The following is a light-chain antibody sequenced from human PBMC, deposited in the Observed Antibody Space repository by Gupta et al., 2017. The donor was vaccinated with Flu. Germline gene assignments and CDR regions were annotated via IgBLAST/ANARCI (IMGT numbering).Light chain of an antibody. CDR1: QSLVYSDGDSY. CDR2: KAS. J-gene: IGKJ1*01. CDR3: MHSTRWPWT. Sequence: DDVMPQSPLSRPVTLGQSASISCRSSQSLVYSDGDSYVSWYHQRPGQSPRRLIYKASNRDSGVPDRISGSGSGTDFTLQISRVEAEDVGVYYCMHSTRWPWTFGQGTKVEIK. V-gene: IGKV2-30*01.